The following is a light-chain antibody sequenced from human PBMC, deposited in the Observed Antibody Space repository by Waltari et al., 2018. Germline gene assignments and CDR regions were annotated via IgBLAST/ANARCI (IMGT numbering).Light chain of an antibody. CDR2: GVS. Sequence: QSALTQPASVSGSPGQSLTMSCTGTNSDVGNYNYVSWSQHNPGTAPKVIIFGVSKRPSGVSDRFSGSKSGNTASLTISGLQTEDESDYYCCSYAGTSTLIFGGGTKLTVL. CDR3: CSYAGTSTLI. CDR1: NSDVGNYNY. J-gene: IGLJ2*01. V-gene: IGLV2-23*02.